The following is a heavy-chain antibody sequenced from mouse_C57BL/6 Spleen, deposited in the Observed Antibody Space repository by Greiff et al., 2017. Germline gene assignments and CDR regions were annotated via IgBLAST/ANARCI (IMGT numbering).Heavy chain of an antibody. Sequence: EVKVEEPGGGLVQPGGSMKLSCAASGFTFSDAWMDWVRQSPEQGLEWVAEIRNKANNHATYYAYSVKGRFTISRDDSKSSVYLQMNSLRAEDTGIYYCTGYYGSSYDWYCDVWGTGTTVTVSS. D-gene: IGHD1-1*01. CDR2: IRNKANNHAT. J-gene: IGHJ1*03. CDR3: TGYYGSSYDWYCDV. V-gene: IGHV6-6*01. CDR1: GFTFSDAW.